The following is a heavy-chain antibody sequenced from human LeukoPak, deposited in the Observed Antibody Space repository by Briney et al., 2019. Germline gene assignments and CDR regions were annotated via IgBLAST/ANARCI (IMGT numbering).Heavy chain of an antibody. V-gene: IGHV3-23*01. D-gene: IGHD6-6*01. CDR3: AKDTLGTAARLSAFDI. J-gene: IGHJ3*02. Sequence: GGSLRLPCAASGLTFSNYWMSWVSQAPGKGLEGVPAISGSGGSTYYADSVKGRFTISRDNSKNTLYLQMNSLRAEDTAVYYCAKDTLGTAARLSAFDIWGQGTMVTVSS. CDR1: GLTFSNYW. CDR2: ISGSGGST.